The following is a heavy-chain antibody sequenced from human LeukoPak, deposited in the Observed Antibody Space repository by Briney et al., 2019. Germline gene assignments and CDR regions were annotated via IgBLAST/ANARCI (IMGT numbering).Heavy chain of an antibody. J-gene: IGHJ4*02. CDR3: ARGRRLWLRYYFDY. CDR2: INPNSGGT. V-gene: IGHV1-2*02. CDR1: GYTFTGYY. Sequence: ASVKVSCKASGYTFTGYYMHWVRQAPGQGLEWMGWINPNSGGTNYAQKFQGRVTMTRNTSISTAYMELSSLRSEDTAVYYCARGRRLWLRYYFDYWGQGTLVTVSS. D-gene: IGHD5-18*01.